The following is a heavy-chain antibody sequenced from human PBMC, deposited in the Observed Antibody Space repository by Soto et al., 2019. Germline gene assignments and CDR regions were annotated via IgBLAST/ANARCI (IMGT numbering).Heavy chain of an antibody. Sequence: GGSLRLSCAASRFTFSSYSINGVLQAPLKGLECVSSISSSSSYIYYADSVKGRFTISRDNAKNSLYLQMNSLRAEDTAVYYCARDSGSSPGIDYWGQGTLVTVSS. D-gene: IGHD6-6*01. CDR2: ISSSSSYI. CDR3: ARDSGSSPGIDY. CDR1: RFTFSSYS. J-gene: IGHJ4*02. V-gene: IGHV3-21*01.